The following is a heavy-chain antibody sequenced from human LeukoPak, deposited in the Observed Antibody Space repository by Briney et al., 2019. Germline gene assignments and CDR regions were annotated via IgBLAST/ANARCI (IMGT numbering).Heavy chain of an antibody. CDR2: VYSGGLT. Sequence: PGGSLRLSCAASGFIVSENYMSWVRQAPGKGLEWVSTVYSGGLTFCADPVKGRFTISRDNSKNTLYLQMSILRAEDTAVYYCVRDRWPGLGDFWGQGTTVTVSS. J-gene: IGHJ6*02. D-gene: IGHD3/OR15-3a*01. V-gene: IGHV3-66*01. CDR3: VRDRWPGLGDF. CDR1: GFIVSENY.